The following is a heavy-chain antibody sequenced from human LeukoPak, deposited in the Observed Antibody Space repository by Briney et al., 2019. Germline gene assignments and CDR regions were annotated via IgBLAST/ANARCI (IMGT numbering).Heavy chain of an antibody. V-gene: IGHV1-2*02. CDR1: GYTFTGYY. CDR3: AREDQYYDSSGKSWSVWFDP. CDR2: INPNSGGT. D-gene: IGHD3-22*01. Sequence: ASVKVSCKASGYTFTGYYMHWVRQAPGQGLEWMGWINPNSGGTNYAQKFQGRVTMTRDTSISTAYMELSRLRSDDTAVYYCAREDQYYDSSGKSWSVWFDPWGQGTLVTVSS. J-gene: IGHJ5*02.